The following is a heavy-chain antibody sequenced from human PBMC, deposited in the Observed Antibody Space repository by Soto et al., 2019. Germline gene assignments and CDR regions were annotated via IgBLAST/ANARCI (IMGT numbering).Heavy chain of an antibody. CDR1: GFSFSKAW. CDR3: TAAGVRGVAMSGRHX. CDR2: IRSNADGGTV. J-gene: IGHJ4*03. Sequence: EGSLRLSFRTSGFSFSKAWMRWVRQAPGKGLEWVCRIRSNADGGTVEYAAPVKGRFIISRDDSTNTLYLQMNSLDTEDTGVYYCTAAGVRGVAMSGRHXGGQGTLVTVSX. D-gene: IGHD3-10*01. V-gene: IGHV3-15*01.